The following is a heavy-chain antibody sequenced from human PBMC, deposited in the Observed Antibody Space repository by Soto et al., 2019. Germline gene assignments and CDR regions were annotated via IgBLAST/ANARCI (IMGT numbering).Heavy chain of an antibody. CDR2: ITDNGGDA. J-gene: IGHJ4*02. D-gene: IGHD3-10*01. Sequence: GGSLRLSCVASGLTFGSRAMSWDRQAPGEGLQWVATITDNGGDAKYADSVRGRFVISRDNSKKTLYLQMTSLTAEDSAMYFCARGSTESYPGSRIFDFWGRGTLVTVSS. CDR1: GLTFGSRA. V-gene: IGHV3-23*01. CDR3: ARGSTESYPGSRIFDF.